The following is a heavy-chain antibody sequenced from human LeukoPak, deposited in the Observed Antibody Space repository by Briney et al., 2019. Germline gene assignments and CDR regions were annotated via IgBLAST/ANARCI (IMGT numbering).Heavy chain of an antibody. J-gene: IGHJ4*02. CDR3: VRLYDDYTNGHFDS. D-gene: IGHD4-11*01. Sequence: GGSLRLSCAASGFTFSTYSGNWIRQAPGKGLEWVSSITSSSSYIYYADSVKGRFTISRHNAKNSLYLQLNSLRAEDTAVYYCVRLYDDYTNGHFDSWGQGTLVTVSS. CDR2: ITSSSSYI. CDR1: GFTFSTYS. V-gene: IGHV3-21*01.